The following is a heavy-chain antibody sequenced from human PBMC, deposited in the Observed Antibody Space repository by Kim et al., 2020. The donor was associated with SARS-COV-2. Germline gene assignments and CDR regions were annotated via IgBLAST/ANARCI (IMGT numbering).Heavy chain of an antibody. CDR2: IKEDGSET. V-gene: IGHV3-7*01. J-gene: IGHJ4*02. Sequence: GGSLRLSCVDAGFTFITNWMSWVRQAPGKGLEWVAKIKEDGSETYYVNSVAGRFTISRDNAKNSLYLQMNSLSAEDTAVYYCARDRRYSLDYWGLGTLVTVSS. CDR1: GFTFITNW. D-gene: IGHD2-15*01. CDR3: ARDRRYSLDY.